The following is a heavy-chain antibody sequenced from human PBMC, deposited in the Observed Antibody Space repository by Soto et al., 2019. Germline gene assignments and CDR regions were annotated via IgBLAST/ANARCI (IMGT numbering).Heavy chain of an antibody. Sequence: TLSLTCTVSGDSIDTSSYCWGWIRQPPGKGLEWIGSVCYRGTTYYNPSLKSRLTISVDTSKRQFSLKLSSVTAADTAVVYCARQGEHSSSYFFDSWGQGTLVTVSS. CDR1: GDSIDTSSYC. D-gene: IGHD6-6*01. CDR3: ARQGEHSSSYFFDS. CDR2: VCYRGTT. J-gene: IGHJ4*02. V-gene: IGHV4-39*01.